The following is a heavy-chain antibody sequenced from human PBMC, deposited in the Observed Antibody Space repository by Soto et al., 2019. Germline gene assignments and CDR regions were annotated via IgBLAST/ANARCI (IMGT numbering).Heavy chain of an antibody. CDR3: GRCTSTSCHLGSDY. Sequence: VGSLRLSCAASGFTFSSYAMNWVRQAPGKGLEWVALISYDGSNKYYADSVRGRFTISRDSSTNTLFLQMNSLRAAGTAVYYCGRCTSTSCHLGSDYWGQGTLVTVSS. V-gene: IGHV3-30-3*01. J-gene: IGHJ4*02. D-gene: IGHD2-2*01. CDR1: GFTFSSYA. CDR2: ISYDGSNK.